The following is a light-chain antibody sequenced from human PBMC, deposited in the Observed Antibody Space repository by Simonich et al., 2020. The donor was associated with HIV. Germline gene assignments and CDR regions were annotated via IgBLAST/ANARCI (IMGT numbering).Light chain of an antibody. V-gene: IGKV3-15*01. CDR1: QSVGSN. J-gene: IGKJ4*01. CDR3: EQYNNWPPWGT. Sequence: EIVLTQSPATLSLSPGERATLSCRASQSVGSNLVWYQQKPGQAPRLLIYGASTRATGIPARFSGSGSGTEFTLTISSMQSEDFAVYYCEQYNNWPPWGTFGGGTKVEIK. CDR2: GAS.